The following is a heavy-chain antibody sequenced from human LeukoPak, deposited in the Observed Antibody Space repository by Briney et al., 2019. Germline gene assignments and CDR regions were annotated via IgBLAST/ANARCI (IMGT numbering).Heavy chain of an antibody. CDR3: AKHFFDRRDSRTTALFHN. V-gene: IGHV3-23*01. CDR1: GFSFTNYA. D-gene: IGHD2-21*01. J-gene: IGHJ4*02. CDR2: ISGRGDNT. Sequence: GGSLRLSCAASGFSFTNYAMTWVRQAPGKGLEWVSSISGRGDNTHYADSVEGRFTISRDNSKNTLYLQMDSLRADDTAVYYCAKHFFDRRDSRTTALFHNWSQGTLVTVSS.